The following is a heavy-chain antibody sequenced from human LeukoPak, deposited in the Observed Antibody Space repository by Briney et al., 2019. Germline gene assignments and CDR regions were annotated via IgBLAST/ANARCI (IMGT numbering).Heavy chain of an antibody. V-gene: IGHV3-23*01. CDR2: ISGSGGST. CDR1: GFTFSSYA. Sequence: QTGGSLRLSCAASGFTFSSYAMSWVRQAPGKGLEWVSAISGSGGSTYYADSAKGRFTISRDNSKNTLYLQMNSLRAEDTAVYYCAKDPGILWFGELLSYYFDYWGQGTLVTVSS. J-gene: IGHJ4*02. D-gene: IGHD3-10*01. CDR3: AKDPGILWFGELLSYYFDY.